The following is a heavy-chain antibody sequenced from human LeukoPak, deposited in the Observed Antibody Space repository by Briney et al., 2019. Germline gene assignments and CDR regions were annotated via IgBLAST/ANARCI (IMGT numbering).Heavy chain of an antibody. CDR1: GVSLSGYY. V-gene: IGHV4-34*01. CDR3: ARVSSSSLDY. D-gene: IGHD6-6*01. Sequence: PSETLSLTCAVYGVSLSGYYWSWIRQPPGKGLEWMGEINHSGSTNYNPSLKSRVTMSTDTSKNQFSLKLSSVTAADTAVYYCARVSSSSLDYWGQGTLVTVSS. J-gene: IGHJ4*02. CDR2: INHSGST.